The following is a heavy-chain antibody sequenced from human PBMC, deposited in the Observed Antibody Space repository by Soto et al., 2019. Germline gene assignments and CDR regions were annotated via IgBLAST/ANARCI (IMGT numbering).Heavy chain of an antibody. D-gene: IGHD1-7*01. J-gene: IGHJ6*02. CDR3: ARDQLGRYNWNYGEGYGMDV. CDR1: GYTFTSYG. V-gene: IGHV1-18*01. CDR2: ISAYNGNT. Sequence: GASVKVSCKASGYTFTSYGISWVRQAPGQGLEWMGWISAYNGNTNYAQKLQGRVTMTTDTSTSTAYMELRSLRSDDTAVYYCARDQLGRYNWNYGEGYGMDVWGQGTTVTVSS.